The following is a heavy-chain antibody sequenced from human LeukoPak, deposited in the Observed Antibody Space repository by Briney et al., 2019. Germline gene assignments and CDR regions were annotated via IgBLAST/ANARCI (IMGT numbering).Heavy chain of an antibody. D-gene: IGHD3-10*01. V-gene: IGHV3-53*01. CDR3: ASGSGSYRTPYYYMDV. J-gene: IGHJ6*03. CDR1: EFTVSTNY. CDR2: IYSGGST. Sequence: GGSLRLSCVASEFTVSTNYMSWVRQAPGKGLEWVSVIYSGGSTYYADSVKGRFTISRDNSENTLYLQMNSLRGEDTAMYYCASGSGSYRTPYYYMDVWGTGTTVTVSS.